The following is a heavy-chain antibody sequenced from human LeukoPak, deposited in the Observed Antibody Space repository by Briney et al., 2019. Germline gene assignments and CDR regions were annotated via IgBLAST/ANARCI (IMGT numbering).Heavy chain of an antibody. D-gene: IGHD3-3*01. CDR3: VRGSLASGVVVYYYYYLDV. Sequence: GGSLRLSCAASGFTFDDYAMHWVRQAPGKGLEWVSGISWNSGSIGYADSVKGRFTISRDNAKNSLYLQMNSLRAEDTAVYYCVRGSLASGVVVYYYYYLDVWGKGTTVTVSS. CDR1: GFTFDDYA. CDR2: ISWNSGSI. J-gene: IGHJ6*03. V-gene: IGHV3-9*01.